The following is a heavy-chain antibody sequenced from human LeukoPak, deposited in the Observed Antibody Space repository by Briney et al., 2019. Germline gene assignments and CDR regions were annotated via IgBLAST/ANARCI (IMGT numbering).Heavy chain of an antibody. CDR2: SSSAGSST. D-gene: IGHD4-23*01. V-gene: IGHV3-74*01. CDR3: AGDGDSTVDFDY. J-gene: IGHJ4*02. Sequence: GGSLRLSCVASGFIFSNYWMNWVRQAPGKGLVWVSRSSSAGSSTVYAASVEGRFTISRDNAKNTMYLQMNSLRAEAAAPYWCAGDGDSTVDFDYGGQGTLFSVSS. CDR1: GFIFSNYW.